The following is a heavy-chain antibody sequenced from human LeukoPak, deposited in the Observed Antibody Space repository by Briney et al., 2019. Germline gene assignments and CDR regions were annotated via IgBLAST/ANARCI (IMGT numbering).Heavy chain of an antibody. CDR1: GFTFSSYW. Sequence: GGSLRLSCAASGFTFSSYWMSWVRQAPGKGLEWVAVISYDGSNKYYADSVKGRFTISRDNSKNTLYLQMNSLRAEDTAVYYCAKSSDYYGSGSYDYWGQGTLVTVSS. J-gene: IGHJ4*02. D-gene: IGHD3-10*01. CDR2: ISYDGSNK. V-gene: IGHV3-30*18. CDR3: AKSSDYYGSGSYDY.